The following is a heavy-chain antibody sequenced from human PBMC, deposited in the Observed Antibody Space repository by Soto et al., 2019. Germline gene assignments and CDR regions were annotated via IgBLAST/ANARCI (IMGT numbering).Heavy chain of an antibody. CDR2: IYYSGST. CDR1: GGSISSSSYY. J-gene: IGHJ4*02. V-gene: IGHV4-39*07. Sequence: SETLSLTCTVSGGSISSSSYYWGWIRQPPGKGLEWIGSIYYSGSTNYNPSLESRVAISLDTSKNQFSLRLTSVTAADTAVYFCARVRTEYAGLDYWGQGTLV. CDR3: ARVRTEYAGLDY. D-gene: IGHD2-2*01.